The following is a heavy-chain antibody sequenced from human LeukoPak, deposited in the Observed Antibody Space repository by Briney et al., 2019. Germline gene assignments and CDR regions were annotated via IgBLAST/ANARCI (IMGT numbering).Heavy chain of an antibody. CDR3: ARDRNYFEALHRSY. V-gene: IGHV1-69*13. D-gene: IGHD3-10*01. CDR1: GGTFSSYA. J-gene: IGHJ4*02. Sequence: SVKVSCTASGGTFSSYAISWVRQAPGQGLEWMGGIIPIFGTANYAQKFQGRVTITADESTSTAYMELSSLRSEDTAVYYCARDRNYFEALHRSYWGQGTLVTVSS. CDR2: IIPIFGTA.